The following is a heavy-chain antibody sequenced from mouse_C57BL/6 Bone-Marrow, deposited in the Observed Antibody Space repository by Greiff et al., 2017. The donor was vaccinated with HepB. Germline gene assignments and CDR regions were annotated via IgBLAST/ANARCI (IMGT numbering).Heavy chain of an antibody. CDR3: AKAVATGAMDY. CDR1: GFSLTSYG. D-gene: IGHD1-1*02. V-gene: IGHV2-5*01. Sequence: VKVVESGPGLVQPSQSLSITCTVSGFSLTSYGVHWVRQSPGKGLEWLGVIWRGGSTDYNAAFMSRLSITKDNSKSQVFFKMNSLQADDTAIYYCAKAVATGAMDYWGQGTSVTVSS. CDR2: IWRGGST. J-gene: IGHJ4*01.